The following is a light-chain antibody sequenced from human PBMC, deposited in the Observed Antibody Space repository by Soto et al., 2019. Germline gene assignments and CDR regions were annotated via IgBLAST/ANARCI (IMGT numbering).Light chain of an antibody. CDR3: SSYAGSNSLV. Sequence: QLVLTQPPSASGSLGQSVTISCTGTSSDVGGYNHVSWYQQHPGKAPKLLIYDVSYRPSGVPDRFSGSKSGNTASLTVSGLQAEDETDYYCSSYAGSNSLVFGTGTKVTVL. V-gene: IGLV2-8*01. CDR1: SSDVGGYNH. CDR2: DVS. J-gene: IGLJ1*01.